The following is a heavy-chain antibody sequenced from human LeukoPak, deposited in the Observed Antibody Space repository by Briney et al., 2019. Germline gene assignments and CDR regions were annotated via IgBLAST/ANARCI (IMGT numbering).Heavy chain of an antibody. D-gene: IGHD4-17*01. CDR2: ISGSGWTT. J-gene: IGHJ4*02. Sequence: GGSLRLSCAASGLTFSSYAMSWVRQAPGKGLEWVSAISGSGWTTYYADSVKGRFTISRDNSKNTLYLQMNSLRAEDTALYYCAKGGLTTVPRGFDYWGQGIHVTVSS. CDR1: GLTFSSYA. CDR3: AKGGLTTVPRGFDY. V-gene: IGHV3-23*01.